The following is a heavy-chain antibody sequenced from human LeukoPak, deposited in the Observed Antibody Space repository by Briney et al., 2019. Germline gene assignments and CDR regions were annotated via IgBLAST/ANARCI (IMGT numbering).Heavy chain of an antibody. D-gene: IGHD3-10*01. CDR3: ARDRVTTMVQFDI. CDR1: GYTFTSYG. V-gene: IGHV1-18*01. Sequence: GASVKVSCKASGYTFTSYGISWVRQAPGQGLEWMGWISAYNGNTNYAQKLQGRLTMTTDTSTSPTYMELRSLRSDDTAVYYCARDRVTTMVQFDIWGQGTMVTVSS. J-gene: IGHJ3*02. CDR2: ISAYNGNT.